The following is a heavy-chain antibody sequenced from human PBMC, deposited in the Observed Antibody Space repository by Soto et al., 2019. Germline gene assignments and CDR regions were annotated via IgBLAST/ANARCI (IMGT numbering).Heavy chain of an antibody. J-gene: IGHJ4*02. CDR2: IGGSSGHI. Sequence: PGGSLRLSCAASGFTFSSYSMVWVRQAPEKGLEWVSSIGGSSGHIYYADSLKGRFTISRDNAKNSLYLQMNSLRVDYTAVYYCARTNGAYSNYFDYWGQGTLVTVSS. D-gene: IGHD2-8*01. V-gene: IGHV3-21*01. CDR1: GFTFSSYS. CDR3: ARTNGAYSNYFDY.